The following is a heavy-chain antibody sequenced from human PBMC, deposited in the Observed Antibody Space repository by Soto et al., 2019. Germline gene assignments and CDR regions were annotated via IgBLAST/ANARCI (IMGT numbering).Heavy chain of an antibody. V-gene: IGHV4-34*01. CDR3: ARRGGYSYGLRGWFDP. CDR2: INHSGST. J-gene: IGHJ5*02. D-gene: IGHD5-18*01. Sequence: QVQLQQWGAGLLKPSETLSLTCAVYGGSFSGYYWSWIRQPPGKGLEWIGEINHSGSTNYNPSLKSRVTISVDTSKNQFSLKLSSGTAADTDVYYCARRGGYSYGLRGWFDPWGQGTLVTVSS. CDR1: GGSFSGYY.